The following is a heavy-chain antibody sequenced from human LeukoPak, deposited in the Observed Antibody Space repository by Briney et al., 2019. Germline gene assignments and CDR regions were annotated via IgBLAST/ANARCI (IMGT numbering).Heavy chain of an antibody. V-gene: IGHV3-74*01. D-gene: IGHD3-22*01. J-gene: IGHJ3*02. CDR1: GFTFSQYW. CDR3: AKARSGYYSDAFDI. CDR2: IYNDGSST. Sequence: PGGSLRLSCAASGFTFSQYWMHWVRQAPGKGLVWVSRIYNDGSSTSYADSVKGRFTISRDNSKNTLYLQMNSLRAEDTAVYYCAKARSGYYSDAFDIWGQGTMVTVSS.